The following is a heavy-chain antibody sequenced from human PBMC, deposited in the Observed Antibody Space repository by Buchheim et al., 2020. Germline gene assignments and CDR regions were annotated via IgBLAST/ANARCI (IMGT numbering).Heavy chain of an antibody. J-gene: IGHJ4*02. CDR2: ISYDGSNK. V-gene: IGHV3-30-3*01. Sequence: QVQLVESGGGVVQPGRSLRLSCAASGFTFSSYAMHWVRQAPGKGLEWVAVISYDGSNKYYADSVKGRFTISRDNSKNTLYLQMNSLRAEDTAVYYCAREVPHREYNGSYYDYWGQGTL. CDR1: GFTFSSYA. CDR3: AREVPHREYNGSYYDY. D-gene: IGHD1-26*01.